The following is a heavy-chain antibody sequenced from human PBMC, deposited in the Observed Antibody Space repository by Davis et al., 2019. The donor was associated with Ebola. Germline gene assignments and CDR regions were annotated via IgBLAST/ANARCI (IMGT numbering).Heavy chain of an antibody. V-gene: IGHV1-3*01. Sequence: AASVKVSCKTSGYIFTRYSIHWVRQAPGEGLEWVGWINGGNGDTKCSQKFQGRVTFTRDASASTAYMELSSLRSEDTATYYCARDEDVWGQGTTVTVSS. CDR1: GYIFTRYS. CDR2: INGGNGDT. J-gene: IGHJ6*02. CDR3: ARDEDV.